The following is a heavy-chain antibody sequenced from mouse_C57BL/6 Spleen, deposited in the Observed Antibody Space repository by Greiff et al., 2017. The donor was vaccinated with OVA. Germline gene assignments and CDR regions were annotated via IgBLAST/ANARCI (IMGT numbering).Heavy chain of an antibody. CDR1: GYTFTGYW. D-gene: IGHD1-1*01. Sequence: VQLVASGAELMKPGASVKFSCKATGYTFTGYWIEWVKQRPGHGLEWIGEILPGRGSTNYNEKFKGKAPFTTDTSSNTAYMQLSSRTTEDSAIYDCARSTTVVAWYIDVWGTGTTVTVSS. CDR3: ARSTTVVAWYIDV. V-gene: IGHV1-9*01. J-gene: IGHJ1*03. CDR2: ILPGRGST.